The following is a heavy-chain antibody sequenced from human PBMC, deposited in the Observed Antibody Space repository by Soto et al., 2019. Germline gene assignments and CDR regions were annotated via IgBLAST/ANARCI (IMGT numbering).Heavy chain of an antibody. CDR1: GLTFSSYT. Sequence: VGSLRLSGAASGLTFSSYTMAWVRQAPGTGLECVSSIRSDGSEIHYAAAVKGRVTISRDNAHDSLYLQMNSLRAEDTAMYYCARDPEANRGWDFDFWGQGIVVTVSS. CDR2: IRSDGSEI. V-gene: IGHV3-21*01. CDR3: ARDPEANRGWDFDF. J-gene: IGHJ4*02. D-gene: IGHD7-27*01.